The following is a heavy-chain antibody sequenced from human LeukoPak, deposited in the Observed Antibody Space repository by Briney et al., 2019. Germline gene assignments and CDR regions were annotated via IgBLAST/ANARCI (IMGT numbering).Heavy chain of an antibody. CDR3: AREIGGYYHGSDRSQPPPYYCGMDV. CDR1: GGSFSGYY. J-gene: IGHJ6*02. D-gene: IGHD3-10*01. Sequence: SETLSLTCAVYGGSFSGYYWSWIRQPPGKGLEWIGEINHSGSTNYNPSLKSRVTISVDTSKNQFSLKLSSVTAADTAVYYCAREIGGYYHGSDRSQPPPYYCGMDVWGQGTTVTVSS. CDR2: INHSGST. V-gene: IGHV4-34*01.